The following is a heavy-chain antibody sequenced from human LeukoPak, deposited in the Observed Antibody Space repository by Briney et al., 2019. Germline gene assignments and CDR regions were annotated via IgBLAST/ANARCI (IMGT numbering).Heavy chain of an antibody. J-gene: IGHJ4*02. V-gene: IGHV3-48*01. Sequence: GGSLRLSCAASGFTFSSYSMNWVRQAPGKGLEWVSYISSSSSNMYYADSVKGRFTISRDSAKNSLYLQMNSLRAEDMAVYYCAREYSSSSGRSFDYWGQGTLVIVSS. CDR1: GFTFSSYS. CDR2: ISSSSSNM. D-gene: IGHD6-6*01. CDR3: AREYSSSSGRSFDY.